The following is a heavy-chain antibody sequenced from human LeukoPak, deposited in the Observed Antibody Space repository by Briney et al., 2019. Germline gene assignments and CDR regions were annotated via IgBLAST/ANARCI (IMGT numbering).Heavy chain of an antibody. CDR2: VRDNGEN. Sequence: PSETLSLTCTVSGGSINTYYWSWIRQPPGKGLEWIAYVRDNGENNYNPSLKSRVAISVDTANNQISLRLNFVTAADTAIYYCARQPANTAAFDIWGLGSMVAVSS. J-gene: IGHJ3*02. CDR3: ARQPANTAAFDI. CDR1: GGSINTYY. V-gene: IGHV4-59*08. D-gene: IGHD5-18*01.